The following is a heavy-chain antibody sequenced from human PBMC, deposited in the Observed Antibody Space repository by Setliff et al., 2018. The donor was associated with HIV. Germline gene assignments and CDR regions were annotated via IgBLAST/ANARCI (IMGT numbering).Heavy chain of an antibody. J-gene: IGHJ4*02. CDR2: IIPILGIK. CDR3: AREGAAAGLDLDY. CDR1: GGTFSSYA. V-gene: IGHV1-69*10. Sequence: SVKVSCKASGGTFSSYAVSWVRQAPGQGLEWMGGIIPILGIKKYPQTFQGRVTITADKSTSTAYMELSSLRSEDMAVYYCAREGAAAGLDLDYWGQGTLVTVSS. D-gene: IGHD6-13*01.